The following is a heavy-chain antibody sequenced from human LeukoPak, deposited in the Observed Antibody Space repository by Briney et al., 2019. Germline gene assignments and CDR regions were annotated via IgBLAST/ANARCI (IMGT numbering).Heavy chain of an antibody. J-gene: IGHJ4*02. V-gene: IGHV4-30-4*01. CDR2: IYYSGST. D-gene: IGHD6-13*01. CDR1: GGSISSGGYY. CDR3: ARSLSSAAGTHY. Sequence: PSETLSLTCTVSGGSISSGGYYWSWIRQHPGKGLEWIGYIYYSGSTYYNPSLKSRVTISVDTSKNQFSLKLSSVTAADTAVYYCARSLSSAAGTHYWGQGTLVTVSS.